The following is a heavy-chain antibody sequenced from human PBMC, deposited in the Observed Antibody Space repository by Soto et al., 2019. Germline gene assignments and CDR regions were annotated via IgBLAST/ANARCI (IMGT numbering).Heavy chain of an antibody. V-gene: IGHV4-30-4*01. J-gene: IGHJ3*02. CDR1: GGSISSGDYY. CDR3: ARDEREMQSSGYRGENAFDI. D-gene: IGHD3-22*01. Sequence: QVQLQESGPGLVKPSQTLSLTCTVSGGSISSGDYYWSWSRQPPGKGLEWIGYIYYSGSTYYNPSQKSRVTISVDTSKNQFSLKLSSVTAADTAVYYCARDEREMQSSGYRGENAFDIWGQGPMVTVSS. CDR2: IYYSGST.